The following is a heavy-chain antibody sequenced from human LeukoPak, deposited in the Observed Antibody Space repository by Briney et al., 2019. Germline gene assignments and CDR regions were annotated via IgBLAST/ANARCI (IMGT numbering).Heavy chain of an antibody. CDR1: GFTFSSYA. D-gene: IGHD2-2*02. J-gene: IGHJ6*03. V-gene: IGHV3-23*01. Sequence: PGGSLRLSCAASGFTFSSYAMSWVRQAPGKGLEWVSAISGSGGSTYYADSVKGRFTISRDNSKNTLYLQMNSLRAEDTAVYYCAKATVDIVVVPAAIRGDDYYYMDVWGKGTTVTVSS. CDR2: ISGSGGST. CDR3: AKATVDIVVVPAAIRGDDYYYMDV.